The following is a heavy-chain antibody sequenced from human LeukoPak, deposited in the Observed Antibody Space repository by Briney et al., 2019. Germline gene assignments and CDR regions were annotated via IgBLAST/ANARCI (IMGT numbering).Heavy chain of an antibody. CDR3: ARVGVDYSGNILKYFFDY. V-gene: IGHV4-59*12. D-gene: IGHD4-23*01. CDR1: GGSISSYQ. CDR2: IYYSGSA. Sequence: SETLSLTCTVSGGSISSYQWSWIRQPPGKGLEWIGNIYYSGSANYNPSLTSRVIISVDTSKNQFSLKLSPVIAADTAVYYCARVGVDYSGNILKYFFDYWGQGTLVTVSS. J-gene: IGHJ4*02.